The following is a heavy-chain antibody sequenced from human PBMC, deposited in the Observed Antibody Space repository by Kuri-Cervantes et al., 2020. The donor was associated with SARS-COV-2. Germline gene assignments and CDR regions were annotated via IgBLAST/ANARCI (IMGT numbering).Heavy chain of an antibody. D-gene: IGHD3-10*01. Sequence: GGSLRLSCAASGFTVSSNYMSWVRQAPGKGLEWVSVIYSGGSTYYADSVKGRFTISRDNSKNTLYLQMNSLRAEDTAVYYCASGLGILWFGDDYWGQGTLVTVSP. CDR2: IYSGGST. J-gene: IGHJ4*02. CDR3: ASGLGILWFGDDY. V-gene: IGHV3-53*01. CDR1: GFTVSSNY.